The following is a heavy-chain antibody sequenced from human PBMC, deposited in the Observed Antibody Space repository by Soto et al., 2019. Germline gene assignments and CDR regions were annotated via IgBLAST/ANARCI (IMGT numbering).Heavy chain of an antibody. Sequence: PGGSLRLSCTVSGFTFSAFAMYWVRQAPGKGLEWVALISYDGTNEDYAESVRGRFTISRDNSKNTLYLDMNSLSAEDSAVYFCAKGVVLEPAYFDYWGQGTLVTVSS. CDR2: ISYDGTNE. CDR1: GFTFSAFA. CDR3: AKGVVLEPAYFDY. D-gene: IGHD3-10*01. J-gene: IGHJ4*02. V-gene: IGHV3-30*18.